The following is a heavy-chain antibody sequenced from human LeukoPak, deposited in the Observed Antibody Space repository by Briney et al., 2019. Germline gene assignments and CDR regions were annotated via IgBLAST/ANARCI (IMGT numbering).Heavy chain of an antibody. CDR3: ARDGDVDTAMVFDY. CDR1: GGSFSGYY. CDR2: INHSGST. V-gene: IGHV4-34*01. D-gene: IGHD5-18*01. J-gene: IGHJ4*02. Sequence: SETLSLTCAVYGGSFSGYYWSWIRQPPGKGLEWIGEINHSGSTNYNPSLKSRVTISVDTSKNQFSLKLSSVTAADTAVYYCARDGDVDTAMVFDYWGQGTLVTVSS.